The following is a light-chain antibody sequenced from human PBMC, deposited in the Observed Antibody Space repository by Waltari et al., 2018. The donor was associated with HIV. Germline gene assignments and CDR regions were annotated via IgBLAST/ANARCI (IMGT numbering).Light chain of an antibody. CDR1: NFGTKS. CDR2: DNS. Sequence: SYVLTQTPSVSVAPGQTASITCGGSNFGTKSGHWYQQKPGQAPVLVVFDNSDRPSGIPERFSGSKSGNTATLTINRVEAGDEADYSCQVWDSNTAFFGTATKVTVL. V-gene: IGLV3-21*02. J-gene: IGLJ1*01. CDR3: QVWDSNTAF.